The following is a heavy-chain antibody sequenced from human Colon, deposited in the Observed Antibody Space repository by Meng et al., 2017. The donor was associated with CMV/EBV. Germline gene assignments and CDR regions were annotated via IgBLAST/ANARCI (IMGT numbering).Heavy chain of an antibody. J-gene: IGHJ6*02. CDR2: IWYDGSNK. Sequence: GGSLRLSCAASGFTFSSYGMHWVRQAPGKGLEWVAVIWYDGSNKYYADSVKGRFTISRDNSKNTLYLQMNSLRAEDTAVYYCAKRVLRLGHSNQDGMDVWGQGTTVTVSS. CDR1: GFTFSSYG. D-gene: IGHD6-13*01. CDR3: AKRVLRLGHSNQDGMDV. V-gene: IGHV3-33*06.